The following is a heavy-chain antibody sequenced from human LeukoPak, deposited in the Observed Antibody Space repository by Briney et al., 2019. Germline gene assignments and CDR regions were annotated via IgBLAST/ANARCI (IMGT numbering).Heavy chain of an antibody. J-gene: IGHJ6*02. CDR3: ANCLTYYYYGMDV. V-gene: IGHV1-3*01. Sequence: RWINGGSGNTKYSPEFQGRVTITRDTSASTAYMELSSLRSEDTAVYYCANCLTYYYYGMDVWGQGTTVTVSS. D-gene: IGHD2-15*01. CDR2: INGGSGNT.